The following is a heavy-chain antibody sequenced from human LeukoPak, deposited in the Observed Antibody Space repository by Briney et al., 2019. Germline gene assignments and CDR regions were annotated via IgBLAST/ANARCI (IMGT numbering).Heavy chain of an antibody. CDR2: IYYSGNT. Sequence: PSETLSLTCTVSGGSISSGGYYWSWIRQHPGKGLEWIGYIYYSGNTYYNPSLKSRVTISVDTSKNQFSLKLSSVTAADTAVYYCAKDLSSSGWEYFDYWGQGTLVTVSS. V-gene: IGHV4-31*03. CDR1: GGSISSGGYY. D-gene: IGHD6-19*01. J-gene: IGHJ4*02. CDR3: AKDLSSSGWEYFDY.